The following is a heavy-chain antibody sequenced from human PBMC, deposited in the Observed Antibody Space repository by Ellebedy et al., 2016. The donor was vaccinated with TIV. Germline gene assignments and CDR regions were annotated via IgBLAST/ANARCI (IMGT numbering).Heavy chain of an antibody. CDR3: AAEAWWRLDS. CDR1: GPIFSHNW. CDR2: INPLGSQK. J-gene: IGHJ4*02. D-gene: IGHD2-15*01. V-gene: IGHV3-7*01. Sequence: PGGSLRLSCVDSGPIFSHNWMSWVRQAPGQGLEWVAKINPLGSQKSYVDSVKGRFTISRDNAENSLFLEMNSLRVEDTAVYDCAAEAWWRLDSWGQGTLVTVSS.